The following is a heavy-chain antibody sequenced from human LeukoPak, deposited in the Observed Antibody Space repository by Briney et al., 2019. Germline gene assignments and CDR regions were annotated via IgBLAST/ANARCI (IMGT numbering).Heavy chain of an antibody. J-gene: IGHJ4*02. CDR3: ARRGRGYCSGGSCLLIDY. CDR1: GGSFSGYY. CDR2: INHSGST. Sequence: SETLSLTCAVYGGSFSGYYWSWIRQPPGKGLEWIGEINHSGSTNYNPSLKSRVTISVDTSKNQFSLKLSSVTAADTAVYYCARRGRGYCSGGSCLLIDYWGQGTLVTVSS. D-gene: IGHD2-15*01. V-gene: IGHV4-34*01.